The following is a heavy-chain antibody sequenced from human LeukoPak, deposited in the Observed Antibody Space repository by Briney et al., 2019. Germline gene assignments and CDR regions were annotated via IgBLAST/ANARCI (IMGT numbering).Heavy chain of an antibody. V-gene: IGHV3-30*18. CDR2: ISYDGSNK. Sequence: PGGSLRLSCAASGFTFNNYGMLWVRQAPGKGLEWVAVISYDGSNKYYADSVKGRFTISRDNSKNTLYLQMNSLRAEDTAVYYCAKRSSSGWSDYWGQGTLVTVSS. CDR1: GFTFNNYG. CDR3: AKRSSSGWSDY. D-gene: IGHD6-19*01. J-gene: IGHJ4*02.